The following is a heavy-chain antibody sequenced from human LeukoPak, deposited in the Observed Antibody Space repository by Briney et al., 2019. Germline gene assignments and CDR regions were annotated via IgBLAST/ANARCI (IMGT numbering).Heavy chain of an antibody. CDR2: ISSDGSII. V-gene: IGHV3-74*01. CDR1: GFSFSSYW. J-gene: IGHJ4*02. CDR3: AKDRCSSTSCQNPIDY. Sequence: GGSLRLSCAASGFSFSSYWMHWVRQAPGKGLVWVSRISSDGSIINYADSVKGRFTISRDNSKNTLYLQMNSLRAEDTAVYYCAKDRCSSTSCQNPIDYWGQGTLVTVSS. D-gene: IGHD2-2*01.